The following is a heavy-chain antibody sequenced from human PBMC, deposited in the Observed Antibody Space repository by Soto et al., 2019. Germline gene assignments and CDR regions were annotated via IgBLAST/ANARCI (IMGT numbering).Heavy chain of an antibody. CDR1: VYNFTSYR. CDR2: IYPGDSDT. J-gene: IGHJ4*02. CDR3: ATASGHYFDF. D-gene: IGHD1-26*01. V-gene: IGHV5-51*01. Sequence: SETISCKRSVYNFTSYRIASYRQVPGKGLEWMGIIYPGDSDTRYSPSFQGQVTISADKSISTAYLQWSSLKASDTAMYYCATASGHYFDFWGQGTLVTVSS.